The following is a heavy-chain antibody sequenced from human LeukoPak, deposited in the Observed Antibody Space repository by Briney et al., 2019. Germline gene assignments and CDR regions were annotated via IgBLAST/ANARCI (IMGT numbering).Heavy chain of an antibody. Sequence: GGSLRLSCAASGFTFNRYNMNWVRRAPGKGLGLDSSISTSSSYIYYADSVRGRFTISRDNAKNSVYLQMNSLRAEDTAVYYCARGLSNYYDSTWDYWGQGTLVTVSS. CDR2: ISTSSSYI. CDR3: ARGLSNYYDSTWDY. V-gene: IGHV3-21*01. D-gene: IGHD3-22*01. CDR1: GFTFNRYN. J-gene: IGHJ4*02.